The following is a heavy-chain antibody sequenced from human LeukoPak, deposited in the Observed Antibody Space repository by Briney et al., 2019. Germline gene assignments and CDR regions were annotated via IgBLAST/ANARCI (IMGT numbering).Heavy chain of an antibody. CDR3: ATYRQVLLPFES. J-gene: IGHJ4*02. CDR1: GFTFSSYA. Sequence: PGGSLRLSCAASGFTFSSYAMSWVRQAPGKGLEWVSSIFPSGGEIHYADSVRGRFTISRDNSKSTLSLQMNSLRDEDTAIYYCATYRQVLLPFESWGQGTLVTVSS. D-gene: IGHD2-8*02. CDR2: IFPSGGEI. V-gene: IGHV3-23*01.